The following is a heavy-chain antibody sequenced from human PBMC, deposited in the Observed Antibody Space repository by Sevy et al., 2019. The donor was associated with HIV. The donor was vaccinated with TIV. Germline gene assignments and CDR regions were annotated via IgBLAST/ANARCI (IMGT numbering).Heavy chain of an antibody. D-gene: IGHD3-16*01. CDR2: INQDGSEE. CDR1: AFTFSSYW. V-gene: IGHV3-7*01. CDR3: ARTGSYAAIYYYYYAMDV. J-gene: IGHJ6*02. Sequence: GGPLRLSCAASAFTFSSYWMTWVRQAPGKGLEWVANINQDGSEENYVDSVKGRFTIFRDNYKNSLFLQMNSLRAEDTAVYYCARTGSYAAIYYYYYAMDVWGPGTTVTVSS.